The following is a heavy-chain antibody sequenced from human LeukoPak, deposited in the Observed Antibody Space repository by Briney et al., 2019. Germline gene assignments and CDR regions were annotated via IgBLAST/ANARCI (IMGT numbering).Heavy chain of an antibody. V-gene: IGHV3-30*18. CDR1: GFTFSSYG. CDR3: AKDRSTGWYAGFDF. CDR2: ISYDGIYK. Sequence: GGSLRLSCAASGFTFSSYGMHWVRQAPGKGLEWVAYISYDGIYKNYTDSVKGRFTIARDNSKTTLYLQMISLGPEDSAVYFCAKDRSTGWYAGFDFWGQGTLVTVSS. D-gene: IGHD6-19*01. J-gene: IGHJ5*01.